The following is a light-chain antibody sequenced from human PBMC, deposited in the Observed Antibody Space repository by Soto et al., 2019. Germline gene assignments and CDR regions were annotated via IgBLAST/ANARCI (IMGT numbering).Light chain of an antibody. V-gene: IGLV2-14*01. CDR3: NSYTGSSTPYV. J-gene: IGLJ1*01. Sequence: QSALTQPASVSGSPGQSITSSCTGTSSDVGGYNYVSWYQQHPGKAPKLMIYDVSNRPSGVSNRFSGSKSGNTASLTISGLQAEDEADYYCNSYTGSSTPYVFGTGTKVTVL. CDR1: SSDVGGYNY. CDR2: DVS.